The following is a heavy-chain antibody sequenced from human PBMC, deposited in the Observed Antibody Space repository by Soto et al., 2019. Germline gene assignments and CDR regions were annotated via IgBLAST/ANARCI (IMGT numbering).Heavy chain of an antibody. V-gene: IGHV1-3*01. CDR1: GYSFTRYA. Sequence: ASVKVSCKPSGYSFTRYAMIWVRQVPGQRLEWMGWINAGNGDTKYSQNFQGRVTITGDTSASIAYMELSGLRDEDTGVYYCARDGYSSGWRTIDYWGQGTLVTVSS. J-gene: IGHJ4*02. CDR3: ARDGYSSGWRTIDY. CDR2: INAGNGDT. D-gene: IGHD6-19*01.